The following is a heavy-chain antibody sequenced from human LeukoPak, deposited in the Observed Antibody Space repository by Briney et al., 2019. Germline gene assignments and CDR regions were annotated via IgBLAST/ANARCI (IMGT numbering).Heavy chain of an antibody. CDR1: GGTFSSYA. D-gene: IGHD2-2*01. CDR2: ISAYNGNT. J-gene: IGHJ5*02. CDR3: ARRGPYCSSTSCSPRSWFDP. Sequence: ASVKVSCKASGGTFSSYAISWVRQAPGQGLEWMGWISAYNGNTNYAQKLQGRVTMTTDTSTSTAYMELRSLRSDDTAVYYCARRGPYCSSTSCSPRSWFDPWGQGTLVTVSS. V-gene: IGHV1-18*01.